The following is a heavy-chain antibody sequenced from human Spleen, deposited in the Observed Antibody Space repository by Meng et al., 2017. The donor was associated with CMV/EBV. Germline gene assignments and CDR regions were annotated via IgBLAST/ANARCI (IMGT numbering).Heavy chain of an antibody. J-gene: IGHJ3*02. Sequence: GGSLRLSCAASGFTFSSYAMHWVRQAPGKGLEWVAVISYDGSNKYYADSVKGRFTISRDNSKNTLYLQMNSLRAEDTAVYYCARDGGDYWSGHSNNHDAIDIWGQGTRVTVSS. D-gene: IGHD3-3*01. CDR3: ARDGGDYWSGHSNNHDAIDI. CDR2: ISYDGSNK. CDR1: GFTFSSYA. V-gene: IGHV3-30*04.